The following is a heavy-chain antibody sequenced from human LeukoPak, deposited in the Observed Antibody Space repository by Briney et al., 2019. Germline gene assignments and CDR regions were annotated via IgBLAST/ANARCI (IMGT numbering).Heavy chain of an antibody. V-gene: IGHV1-46*01. CDR3: ARDLYSSSWYNWFDP. D-gene: IGHD6-13*01. CDR2: INPSGGST. CDR1: GYTFTSYY. Sequence: GASVKVSCKASGYTFTSYYMHWVRQAPGQGLEWMGIINPSGGSTSYAQKFQGRVTMTRDTSASTVYMELSSLRSEDTAVYYCARDLYSSSWYNWFDPWGQGTLVTVSS. J-gene: IGHJ5*02.